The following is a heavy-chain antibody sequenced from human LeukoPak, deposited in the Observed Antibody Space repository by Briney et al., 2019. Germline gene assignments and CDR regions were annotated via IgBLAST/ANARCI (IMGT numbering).Heavy chain of an antibody. CDR3: AREDCSGGSCYSGHGMDV. Sequence: GGSLRLSCAASGFTFSDYYMSWIRQAPREGLEWVSYISSSGSTIYYADSVKGRFTISRDNAKNSLYLQMNRLRAEDTAVYYCAREDCSGGSCYSGHGMDVWGQGTTVTVSS. CDR1: GFTFSDYY. CDR2: ISSSGSTI. J-gene: IGHJ6*02. V-gene: IGHV3-11*01. D-gene: IGHD2-15*01.